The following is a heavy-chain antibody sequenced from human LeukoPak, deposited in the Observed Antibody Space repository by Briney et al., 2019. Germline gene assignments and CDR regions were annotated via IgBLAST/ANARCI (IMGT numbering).Heavy chain of an antibody. CDR2: ISSSGST. CDR1: GGSFSGYY. CDR3: ARRQETYYDFWSGHYAGGAFDI. D-gene: IGHD3-3*01. J-gene: IGHJ3*02. V-gene: IGHV4-59*10. Sequence: SETLSLTCAVYGGSFSGYYWSWIRQPAGKGLEWIGRISSSGSTNYNPSLKSRVTISVDTSKNQFSLKLSSVTAADTAVYYCARRQETYYDFWSGHYAGGAFDIWGQGTMVTVSS.